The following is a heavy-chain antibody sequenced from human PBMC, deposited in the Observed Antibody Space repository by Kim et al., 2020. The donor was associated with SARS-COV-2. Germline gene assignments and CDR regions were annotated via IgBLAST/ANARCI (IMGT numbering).Heavy chain of an antibody. CDR1: GFTFSSYA. V-gene: IGHV3-23*01. Sequence: GGSLRLSCAASGFTFSSYAMSWVRQAPGKGLEWVSAISGSGGSTYYADSVKGRFTISRDNSKNTLYLQMNSLRAEDTAVYYCARRNSNYGAYYYYGMDVWGQGTTVTVSS. D-gene: IGHD4-4*01. J-gene: IGHJ6*02. CDR2: ISGSGGST. CDR3: ARRNSNYGAYYYYGMDV.